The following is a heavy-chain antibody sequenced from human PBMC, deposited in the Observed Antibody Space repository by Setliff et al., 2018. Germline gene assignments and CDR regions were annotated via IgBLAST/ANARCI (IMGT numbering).Heavy chain of an antibody. V-gene: IGHV4-34*01. CDR2: INHYGST. J-gene: IGHJ3*02. Sequence: PSETLSLTCSVSGGSISPYFWSWIRQPPGKGLEWIGEINHYGSTKYKSSLKSRVTISVDTSKNQFSLKLNSVTAADTAVYYCARRWNFGPYGSGIHDGFDMWGQGTMVTVSS. CDR1: GGSISPYF. CDR3: ARRWNFGPYGSGIHDGFDM. D-gene: IGHD3-10*01.